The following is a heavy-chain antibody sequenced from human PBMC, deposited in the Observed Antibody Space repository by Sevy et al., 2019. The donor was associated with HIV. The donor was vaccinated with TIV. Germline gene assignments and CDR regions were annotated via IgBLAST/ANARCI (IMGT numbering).Heavy chain of an antibody. CDR2: IKSKTDGGTT. D-gene: IGHD3-16*01. Sequence: GGSLRLSCAASGFTFNTYAMTWVRQAPGKGLEWVGHIKSKTDGGTTDYAAPVRGRFTISRDDSKNTLSLQMNSLKTEDTAVYYCTTGGSLFQHWGQGTLVTVSS. V-gene: IGHV3-15*01. CDR1: GFTFNTYA. J-gene: IGHJ1*01. CDR3: TTGGSLFQH.